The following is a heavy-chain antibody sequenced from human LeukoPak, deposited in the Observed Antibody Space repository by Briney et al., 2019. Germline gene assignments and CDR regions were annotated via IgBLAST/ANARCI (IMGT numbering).Heavy chain of an antibody. D-gene: IGHD2-2*01. V-gene: IGHV4-59*01. CDR1: GGSISSYY. CDR3: ARASYCSSTSCFWFDP. Sequence: SETLSLTCTVSGGSISSYYWSWIRQPPGKGLEWLGYIYYSGSTNYNPSLKSRVTISVDTSKNQFSLKLSSVTAADTAVYYCARASYCSSTSCFWFDPWGQGTLVTVSS. CDR2: IYYSGST. J-gene: IGHJ5*02.